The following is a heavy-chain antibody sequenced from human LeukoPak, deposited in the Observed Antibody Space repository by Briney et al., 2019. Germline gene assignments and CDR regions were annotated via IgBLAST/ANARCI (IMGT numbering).Heavy chain of an antibody. J-gene: IGHJ4*02. Sequence: PSETRSLTCAVYGGSFSGYYWSWIRQPPGKGLEWIGEINHSGSTNYNPSLKSRVTISVDTSKNQFSLKLSSVTAADTAVYYCARHYDYGDSPFDYWGQGTLVTVSS. CDR2: INHSGST. CDR1: GGSFSGYY. CDR3: ARHYDYGDSPFDY. D-gene: IGHD4-17*01. V-gene: IGHV4-34*01.